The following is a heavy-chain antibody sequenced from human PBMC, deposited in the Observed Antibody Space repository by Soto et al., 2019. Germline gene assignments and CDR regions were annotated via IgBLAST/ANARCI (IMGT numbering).Heavy chain of an antibody. CDR2: IYYSGST. CDR3: ASYKSTRIQDDSSGYYYPNYFDY. J-gene: IGHJ4*02. CDR1: GGSISSGGYY. Sequence: SETLSLTCTVSGGSISSGGYYWSWIRQHPGKGLEWIGYIYYSGSTYYNPSLKSRVTISVDTSKNQFSLKLSSVTAADTAVYYCASYKSTRIQDDSSGYYYPNYFDYWGQGTLVTVS. D-gene: IGHD3-22*01. V-gene: IGHV4-31*03.